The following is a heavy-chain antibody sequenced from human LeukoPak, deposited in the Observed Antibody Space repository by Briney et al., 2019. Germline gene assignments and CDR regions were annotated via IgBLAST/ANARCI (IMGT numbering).Heavy chain of an antibody. V-gene: IGHV4-31*03. J-gene: IGHJ4*02. D-gene: IGHD2-2*01. CDR1: GGSISSGGYY. CDR3: ARESPAICFDY. CDR2: IYYSGST. Sequence: SETLSLTCTVSGGSISSGGYYWSWIRQHPGKGLEWIGYIYYSGSTYYNPSLKSRVTISVDTSKNQFSLKLSPVTAADTAAYYCARESPAICFDYWGQGTLVTVSS.